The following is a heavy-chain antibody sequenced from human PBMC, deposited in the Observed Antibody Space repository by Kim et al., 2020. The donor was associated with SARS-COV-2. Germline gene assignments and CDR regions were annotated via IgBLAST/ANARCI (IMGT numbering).Heavy chain of an antibody. CDR2: ISYDGSNK. CDR3: ARDGGVVVVTDGGYFDY. Sequence: GGSLRLSCAASGFTFSSYAMHWVRQAPGKGLEWVAVISYDGSNKYYADSVKGRFTISRDNSKNTLYLQMNSLRAEDTAVYYCARDGGVVVVTDGGYFDYWGQGTLVTVSS. V-gene: IGHV3-30-3*01. D-gene: IGHD2-21*02. J-gene: IGHJ4*02. CDR1: GFTFSSYA.